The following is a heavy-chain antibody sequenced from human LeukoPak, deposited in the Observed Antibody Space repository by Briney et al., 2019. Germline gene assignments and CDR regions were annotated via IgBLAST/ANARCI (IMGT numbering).Heavy chain of an antibody. J-gene: IGHJ4*02. D-gene: IGHD3-22*01. CDR2: IIPIFGTA. CDR3: ASSGSEYKEYYYDSSAPYYFDY. Sequence: GASVKVSCKASGGTFSSYAISWVRQAPGQGLEWMGGIIPIFGTANYAQKFQGRVTITADESTGTAYMELSSLRSEDTAVYYCASSGSEYKEYYYDSSAPYYFDYWGQGTLVTVSS. V-gene: IGHV1-69*13. CDR1: GGTFSSYA.